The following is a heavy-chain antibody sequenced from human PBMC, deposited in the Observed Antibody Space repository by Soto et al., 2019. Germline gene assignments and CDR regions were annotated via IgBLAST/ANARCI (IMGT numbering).Heavy chain of an antibody. CDR1: GYTFTRYG. J-gene: IGHJ5*02. CDR2: ISGYNGNT. D-gene: IGHD1-1*01. CDR3: VRYAPLITTRSWFDP. Sequence: GASLKVSCKDSGYTFTRYGVSWVRQAPGQGLEGMGWISGYNGNTNYGQKFQGRVTLTSDTSTTSAHLEFRSLTYDDTCVYYCVRYAPLITTRSWFDPLGQGTLVTVSS. V-gene: IGHV1-18*04.